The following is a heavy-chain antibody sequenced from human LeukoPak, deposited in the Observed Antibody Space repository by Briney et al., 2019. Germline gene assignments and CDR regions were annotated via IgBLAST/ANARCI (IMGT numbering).Heavy chain of an antibody. CDR3: ARSLTIFGVVTD. V-gene: IGHV4-30-4*08. Sequence: SETLSLTCTVSGGSISSGDYYWSWIRQPPGKGLEWIGYIYYSGSTYYNPSLKSRVTISVDTSKNQFSLKLSSVTAADTALYYCARSLTIFGVVTDWGQGTLVTVSS. J-gene: IGHJ4*02. CDR1: GGSISSGDYY. D-gene: IGHD3-3*01. CDR2: IYYSGST.